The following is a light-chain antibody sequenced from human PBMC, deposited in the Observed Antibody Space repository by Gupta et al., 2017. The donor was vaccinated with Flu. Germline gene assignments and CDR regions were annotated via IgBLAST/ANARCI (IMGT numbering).Light chain of an antibody. Sequence: DIHMTQSPSTLSASVGDRVTITCRASQSISSWLAWYQQKPGKAPKLLIYKASSLESGVPSRFSGSGSGTEFTLTISSLQPDDFATYYCQQYNSYRWTFGQGTKVEIK. CDR2: KAS. V-gene: IGKV1-5*03. J-gene: IGKJ1*01. CDR3: QQYNSYRWT. CDR1: QSISSW.